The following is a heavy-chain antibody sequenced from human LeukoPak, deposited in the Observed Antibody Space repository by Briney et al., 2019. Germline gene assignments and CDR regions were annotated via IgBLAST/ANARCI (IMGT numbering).Heavy chain of an antibody. V-gene: IGHV3-23*01. CDR3: VRDDRRYGDYGYFDY. CDR2: ISGSGGST. D-gene: IGHD4-17*01. CDR1: GFTFSGYS. J-gene: IGHJ4*02. Sequence: GGSLRLSCAASGFTFSGYSMNWVRQAPGKGLEWVSAISGSGGSTYYADSVKGRFTISRDNSKNTLYLQMNSLRAEDAAVYYCVRDDRRYGDYGYFDYWGQGTLVTVSS.